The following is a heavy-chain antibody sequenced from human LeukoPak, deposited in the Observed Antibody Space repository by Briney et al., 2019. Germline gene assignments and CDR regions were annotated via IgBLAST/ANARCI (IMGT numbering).Heavy chain of an antibody. CDR2: ISGSGGST. D-gene: IGHD1-26*01. V-gene: IGHV3-23*01. CDR1: GFTFSSYA. Sequence: GGSLRLSCAASGFTFSSYAMSWVRQAPGKGLEWVSAISGSGGSTYYADSVKGRFTISRDNSKNTLYLQMNSLRAEDTAVYYCGREREGPGEQGFDYWGQGTLVTVSS. J-gene: IGHJ4*02. CDR3: GREREGPGEQGFDY.